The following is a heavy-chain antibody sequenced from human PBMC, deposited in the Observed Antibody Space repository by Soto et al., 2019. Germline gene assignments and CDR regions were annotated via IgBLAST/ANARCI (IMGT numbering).Heavy chain of an antibody. CDR3: AIADYSNPNYFYYYMDV. V-gene: IGHV4-59*01. CDR1: GVSISSYY. CDR2: IYYSGST. Sequence: QVQLQESGPGLVKPSETLSLTCTVSGVSISSYYWTWIRQPPGKGLEWIGYIYYSGSTNYNPSLKSRLTISVDTSKNQFSLKLSSVTAADTAVYYCAIADYSNPNYFYYYMDVWGKGTTVTVSS. J-gene: IGHJ6*03. D-gene: IGHD4-4*01.